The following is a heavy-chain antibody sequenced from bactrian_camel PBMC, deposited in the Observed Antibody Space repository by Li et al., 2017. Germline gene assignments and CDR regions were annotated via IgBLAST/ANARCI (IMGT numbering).Heavy chain of an antibody. Sequence: DVQLVESGGGLVQPGGSLRLSCAASGFTFGRFTFSSVSMSWVRQAPGKGLEWVSAIDAFGRTYYPDSKKGRFTISRDNAKNLLYLQLNSLKTEDMAMYYCVNHPFLSWAGGYWGQGTQVTVS. J-gene: IGHJ6*01. V-gene: IGHV3S31*01. CDR3: VNHPFLSWAGGY. D-gene: IGHD6*01. CDR2: IDAFGRT. CDR1: GFTFGRFTFSSVS.